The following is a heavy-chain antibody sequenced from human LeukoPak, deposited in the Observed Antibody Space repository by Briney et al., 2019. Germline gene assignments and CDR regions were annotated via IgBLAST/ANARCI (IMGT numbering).Heavy chain of an antibody. CDR1: GDSINSINYY. CDR3: ARDQRSLYDF. CDR2: TSSGGHT. V-gene: IGHV4-39*07. J-gene: IGHJ4*02. D-gene: IGHD1-26*01. Sequence: SETLSLTCTVSGDSINSINYYWGWIRQPPGEGLEWIASTSSGGHTFYNPSLKSRVTISIDTSKNQFSLKLASVTAADTAIYYCARDQRSLYDFWGQGTLVTVSS.